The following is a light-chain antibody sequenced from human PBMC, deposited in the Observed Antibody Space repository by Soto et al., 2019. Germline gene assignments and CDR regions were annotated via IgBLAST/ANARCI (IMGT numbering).Light chain of an antibody. V-gene: IGLV2-14*03. CDR2: GVS. CDR3: SSYTASATHV. J-gene: IGLJ1*01. CDR1: GSDVGAYNY. Sequence: QYVLTQPASVSGSPGQSITISCTGTGSDVGAYNYVSWYQQQPGKAPKLLIYGVSNRPSGVSDRFSGSKSGNTASLTISGLRADDEADYYCSSYTASATHVFGTGTKLTVL.